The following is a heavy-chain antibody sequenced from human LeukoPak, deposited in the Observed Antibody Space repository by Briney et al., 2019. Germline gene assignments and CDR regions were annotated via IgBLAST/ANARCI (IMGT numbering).Heavy chain of an antibody. CDR1: GFPFRSFS. Sequence: PGGSLRLSCVASGFPFRSFSMNWVRQAPGKGLEWVSSISSSSTYIYYADSVKGRFTISRDNAKNSLYLKINSLRAEDTAVYYCARAEGSGSSFDYWGQGTLVTVSS. D-gene: IGHD3-10*01. V-gene: IGHV3-21*01. CDR2: ISSSSTYI. J-gene: IGHJ4*02. CDR3: ARAEGSGSSFDY.